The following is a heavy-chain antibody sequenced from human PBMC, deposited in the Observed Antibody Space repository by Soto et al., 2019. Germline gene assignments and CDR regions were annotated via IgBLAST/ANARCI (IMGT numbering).Heavy chain of an antibody. V-gene: IGHV3-21*01. CDR2: ITHSGTYV. CDR1: GFTFIEYS. D-gene: IGHD5-12*01. Sequence: GCLRLSCTASGFTFIEYSMSWVRQAPLKGLEWVSSITHSGTYVYYADSVKGRFTISRDSASNSLFLQTTSLRAEDTAVYHCARARGNDWYSDYWGQGTLVTVSS. J-gene: IGHJ4*02. CDR3: ARARGNDWYSDY.